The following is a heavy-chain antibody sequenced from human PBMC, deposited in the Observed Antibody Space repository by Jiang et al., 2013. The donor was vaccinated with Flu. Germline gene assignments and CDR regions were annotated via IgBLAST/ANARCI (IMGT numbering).Heavy chain of an antibody. Sequence: SGAEVKKPGASVKVSCKASGYTFTSYDINWVRQAPGQGLEWMGRIIPILGIANYAQKFQGRVTITADKSTSTAYMELSSLRSEDTAVYYCARSESSPDYDFWSGTGPFDYWGQGTLVTVSS. CDR3: ARSESSPDYDFWSGTGPFDY. D-gene: IGHD3-3*01. V-gene: IGHV1-69*04. CDR1: GYTFTSYD. CDR2: IIPILGIA. J-gene: IGHJ4*02.